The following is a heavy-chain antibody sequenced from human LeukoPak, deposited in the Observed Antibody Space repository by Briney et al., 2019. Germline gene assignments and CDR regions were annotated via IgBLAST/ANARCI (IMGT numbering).Heavy chain of an antibody. CDR1: GFTFSSYG. CDR3: AKARSGWPPAEYFQH. V-gene: IGHV3-30*02. Sequence: GGSLRLSCAASGFTFSSYGMHWVRQAPGKGLEWVAFIRYDGSNKYYADSVKGRFTISRDNSKNTLYLQMKSLRAEDTAVYYCAKARSGWPPAEYFQHWGQGTLVTVSS. D-gene: IGHD6-19*01. J-gene: IGHJ1*01. CDR2: IRYDGSNK.